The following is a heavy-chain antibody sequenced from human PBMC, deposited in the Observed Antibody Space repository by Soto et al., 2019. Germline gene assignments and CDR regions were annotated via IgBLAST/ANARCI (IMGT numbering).Heavy chain of an antibody. V-gene: IGHV1-69*01. CDR2: IIPIFGTA. J-gene: IGHJ3*02. D-gene: IGHD5-12*01. CDR1: GGTFSSYA. Sequence: QVQLVQSGAEVKKPGSSVKVSCKASGGTFSSYAISWVRQAPGQGLEWMGGIIPIFGTANYAQKFQGRVTITADESTSSAYMELSSLRSEDTAVYYCAREQTRDGYKYDAFDIWGQGTMVTVSS. CDR3: AREQTRDGYKYDAFDI.